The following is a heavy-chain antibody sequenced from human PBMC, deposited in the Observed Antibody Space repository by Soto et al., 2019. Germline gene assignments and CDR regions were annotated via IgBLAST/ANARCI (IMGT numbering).Heavy chain of an antibody. CDR2: IYHSGST. CDR1: GGSISSSNW. V-gene: IGHV4-4*02. D-gene: IGHD3-3*01. J-gene: IGHJ4*02. Sequence: SETLSLTCAVFGGSISSSNWWSWVRQPPGKGLEWIGEIYHSGSTNYNPSLKSRVTISVDKSKNQFSLKLSSVTAADTAVYYCARAGGITIFGVGMVFDYWGQGTLVTVSS. CDR3: ARAGGITIFGVGMVFDY.